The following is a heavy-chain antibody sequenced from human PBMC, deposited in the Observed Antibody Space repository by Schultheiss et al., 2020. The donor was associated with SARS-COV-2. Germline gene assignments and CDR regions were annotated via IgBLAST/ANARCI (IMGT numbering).Heavy chain of an antibody. CDR3: VRDRSWWTPYNCFDL. V-gene: IGHV3-21*01. CDR2: IRSSGRDI. CDR1: GFTFGTYN. J-gene: IGHJ5*02. D-gene: IGHD2-15*01. Sequence: GGSLRLSCAASGFTFGTYNMHWVRQAPWKGLEFVASIRSSGRDIYYADSMQGRFTVSRDNANNSLYLQMHSLRAEDTAVYYCVRDRSWWTPYNCFDLWGRGTLVTVLL.